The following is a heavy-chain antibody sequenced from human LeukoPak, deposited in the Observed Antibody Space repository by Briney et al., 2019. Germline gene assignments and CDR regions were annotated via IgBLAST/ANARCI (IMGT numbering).Heavy chain of an antibody. J-gene: IGHJ4*02. D-gene: IGHD6-13*01. V-gene: IGHV4-4*02. Sequence: SETLSLTCAVSGGSISSSNWWSWVRQPPGKGLEWIGEIYHSGSTNYNPSLKSRVTISVDKSKNQFSLKLSSVTAADTAVYYCARGVIAAAGTELNDYWGQGTLVTVSS. CDR3: ARGVIAAAGTELNDY. CDR1: GGSISSSNW. CDR2: IYHSGST.